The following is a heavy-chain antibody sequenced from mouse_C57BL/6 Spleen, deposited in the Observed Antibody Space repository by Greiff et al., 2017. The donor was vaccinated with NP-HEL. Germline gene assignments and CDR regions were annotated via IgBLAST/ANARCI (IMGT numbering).Heavy chain of an antibody. CDR3: ASARQLRVPFDY. Sequence: QVQLQQPGAELVRPGSSVKLSCKASGYSFTSYWMHWVKQRPIQGLEWIGNIDPSDSETHYNQKFKDKATLTVDKSSSTAYMQLSSLTSEDSAVYYCASARQLRVPFDYWGQGTTLTVSS. CDR2: IDPSDSET. V-gene: IGHV1-52*01. CDR1: GYSFTSYW. D-gene: IGHD3-2*02. J-gene: IGHJ2*01.